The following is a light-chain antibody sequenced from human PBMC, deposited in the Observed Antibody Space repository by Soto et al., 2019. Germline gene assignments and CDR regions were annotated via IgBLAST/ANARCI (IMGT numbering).Light chain of an antibody. CDR2: EVT. CDR1: SSDVGANNY. Sequence: QSAPTQPPSASGSPGQSVTISCTGSSSDVGANNYVSWYQQHPGKATKLIIYEVTKRPSGVPDRFSASKSGNPASLAVAGLQAEDEADYYCSTFGGTKVFGGGTKLTVL. CDR3: STFGGTKV. J-gene: IGLJ2*01. V-gene: IGLV2-8*01.